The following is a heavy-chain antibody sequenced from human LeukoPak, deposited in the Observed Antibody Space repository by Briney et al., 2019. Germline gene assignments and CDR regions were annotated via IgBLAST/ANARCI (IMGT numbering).Heavy chain of an antibody. V-gene: IGHV4-30-2*01. J-gene: IGHJ5*02. CDR3: ARDLTGTTRGLNWFDP. CDR2: IYHSGST. Sequence: SQTLSLTCTVSGGSISSGGYYWSWIRQPPGKGLEWIGYIYHSGSTYYNPSLKSRVTISVDRSKNQFSLKLSSVTAADTAVYYCARDLTGTTRGLNWFDPWGQGTLVTVSS. D-gene: IGHD1-20*01. CDR1: GGSISSGGYY.